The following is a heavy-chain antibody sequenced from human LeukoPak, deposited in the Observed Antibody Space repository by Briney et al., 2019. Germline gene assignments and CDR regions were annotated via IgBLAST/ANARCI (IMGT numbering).Heavy chain of an antibody. CDR2: TYYSGST. CDR3: ARDVLWFGELFYAFDI. J-gene: IGHJ3*02. CDR1: GGSISSYY. D-gene: IGHD3-10*01. Sequence: PSETLSLTCTVSGGSISSYYWSWIRQPPGKGLEWIGYTYYSGSTNYNPSLKSRVTISVDTSKNQFSLKLSSVTAADTAVYYCARDVLWFGELFYAFDIWGQGTMVTVSS. V-gene: IGHV4-59*01.